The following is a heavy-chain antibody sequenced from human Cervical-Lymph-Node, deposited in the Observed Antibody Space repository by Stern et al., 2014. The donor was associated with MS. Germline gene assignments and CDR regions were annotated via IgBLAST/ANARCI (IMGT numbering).Heavy chain of an antibody. Sequence: VQLVESGAEVKKPGSSVQISCKTSGATFNTFSISWVRQAPGQGLEWMGGMIPIYRTTDYAQNFQGRLTIAADGSSNTVYMSLSNLHSDDTAVYYCARDIPSRPGSHDAFDIWGQGTLVIVSS. V-gene: IGHV1-69*01. J-gene: IGHJ3*02. CDR1: GATFNTFS. D-gene: IGHD2-21*01. CDR2: MIPIYRTT. CDR3: ARDIPSRPGSHDAFDI.